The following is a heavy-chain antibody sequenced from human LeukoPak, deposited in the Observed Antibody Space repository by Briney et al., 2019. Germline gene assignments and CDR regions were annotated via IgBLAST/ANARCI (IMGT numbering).Heavy chain of an antibody. CDR2: ISSNGGNT. V-gene: IGHV3-64D*09. J-gene: IGHJ3*02. CDR3: VKDMGNDYGDFDAFDI. Sequence: RGGSLRLSCSASGFTFSRNAMHWVRQAPGKGLEYVSGISSNGGNTYYAGSVKGRFTISRDNSKNTLYLQMSSLRPEDTAVFYCVKDMGNDYGDFDAFDIWGQGTMVTVSS. CDR1: GFTFSRNA. D-gene: IGHD4-17*01.